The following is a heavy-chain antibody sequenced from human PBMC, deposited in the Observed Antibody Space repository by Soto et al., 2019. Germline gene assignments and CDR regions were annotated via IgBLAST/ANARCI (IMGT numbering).Heavy chain of an antibody. CDR3: ARGVRSQGEKSFDI. Sequence: QVQLQESGPGLVKPSQTLSLTCTVSGGSISGGGYYWSWIRQHPGKGLEWIGYIYYSGSTYYNPSLKSRVTISVDTSKNLFSLKLSSVTAADTAVYYCARGVRSQGEKSFDIWGQGTMVTVSS. V-gene: IGHV4-31*03. J-gene: IGHJ3*02. CDR2: IYYSGST. CDR1: GGSISGGGYY. D-gene: IGHD3-16*01.